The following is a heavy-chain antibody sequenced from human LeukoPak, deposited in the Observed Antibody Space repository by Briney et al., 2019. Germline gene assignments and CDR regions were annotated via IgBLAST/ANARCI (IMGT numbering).Heavy chain of an antibody. CDR1: GFTFSSYA. CDR3: AKGSQSYSSSWTSTDAFDI. D-gene: IGHD6-13*01. Sequence: PGGSLRLSCAASGFTFSSYAMSWVRQAPGKGLEWVSAISGSGGSTYYADSVKGRFTISRDNSKNTLYLQMNSLRAEDTAVYYCAKGSQSYSSSWTSTDAFDIWGQGTMVTVSS. CDR2: ISGSGGST. V-gene: IGHV3-23*01. J-gene: IGHJ3*02.